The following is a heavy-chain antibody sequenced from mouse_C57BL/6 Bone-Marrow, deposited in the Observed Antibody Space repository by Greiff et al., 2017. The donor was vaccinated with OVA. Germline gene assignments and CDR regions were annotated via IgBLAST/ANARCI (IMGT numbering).Heavy chain of an antibody. Sequence: QVQLKQPGAELVRPGSSVKLSCKASGYTFTSYWMHWVKQRPIQGLEWIGNLDPSDRETPYNQKFKDKATLTVDKSSCTAYMQLSGLTSEDSAFYYWARRRGPHWYFDVWGTGTTVTVSS. J-gene: IGHJ1*03. CDR1: GYTFTSYW. V-gene: IGHV1-52*01. CDR3: ARRRGPHWYFDV. CDR2: LDPSDRET.